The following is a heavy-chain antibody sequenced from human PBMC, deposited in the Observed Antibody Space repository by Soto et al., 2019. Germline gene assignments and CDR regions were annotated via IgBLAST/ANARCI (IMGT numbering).Heavy chain of an antibody. CDR3: ARYGSGSYMKSFDY. V-gene: IGHV1-18*01. CDR1: GYTFSSYG. Sequence: QVQLVQSGGEVKKPGASVKVSCKVSGYTFSSYGISWVRQAPGQGLEWMGWISTYNGNTNYAQKLHGRVTMTTDTSTNTVYMELRSLRSDDTAVYYCARYGSGSYMKSFDYWGQGTLVTVSS. CDR2: ISTYNGNT. D-gene: IGHD3-10*01. J-gene: IGHJ4*02.